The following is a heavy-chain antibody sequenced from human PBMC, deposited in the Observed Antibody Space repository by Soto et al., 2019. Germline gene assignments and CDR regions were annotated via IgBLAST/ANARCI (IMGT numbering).Heavy chain of an antibody. CDR1: GFTFSSYA. V-gene: IGHV3-30-3*01. CDR3: ARAADVPDY. CDR2: ISYDGSNK. J-gene: IGHJ4*02. Sequence: QVQLVESGGGVVQPGRSLRLSCAASGFTFSSYAMHWVRQAPGKGLEWGAVISYDGSNKYYADSVKGRFTISRDNSKNTLYLQMNSLRAEDTAVYYCARAADVPDYWGQGTLVTVSS. D-gene: IGHD2-2*01.